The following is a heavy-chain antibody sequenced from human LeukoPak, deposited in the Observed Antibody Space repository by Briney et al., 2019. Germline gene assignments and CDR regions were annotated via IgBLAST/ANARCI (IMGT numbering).Heavy chain of an antibody. CDR1: GYSISSGYS. Sequence: SETLSLTCGVSGYSISSGYSWGWIRQPPGKGLEWIGTIYHGGSTYYNPSLKSRVTISVDTSKNQFSLKLSSVTAADTAVYYCARPHQSPLPYYYYGMDVWGKGTTVTVSS. J-gene: IGHJ6*04. CDR3: ARPHQSPLPYYYYGMDV. V-gene: IGHV4-38-2*01. CDR2: IYHGGST.